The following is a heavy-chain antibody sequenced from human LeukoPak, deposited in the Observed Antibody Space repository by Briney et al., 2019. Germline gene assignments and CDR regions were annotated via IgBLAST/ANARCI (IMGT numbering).Heavy chain of an antibody. J-gene: IGHJ4*02. V-gene: IGHV4-30-4*01. CDR1: GGSISSGDYY. D-gene: IGHD3-10*01. CDR3: ARYYYGSGSFDY. Sequence: SETLSLTCTVSGGSISSGDYYWSWIRQPPGKGLEWIGYIYYSGSTYYNPSLKSRVTISVDTSRNQFSLKLSSVTAADTAVYYCARYYYGSGSFDYWGQGTLVTVSS. CDR2: IYYSGST.